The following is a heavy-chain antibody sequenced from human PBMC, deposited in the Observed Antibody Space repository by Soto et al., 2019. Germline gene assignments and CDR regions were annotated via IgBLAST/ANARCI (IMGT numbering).Heavy chain of an antibody. D-gene: IGHD3-10*01. CDR2: VSYDGGTR. Sequence: QVQLVESGGGVVQPGRSLRLSCAASGFSFSTYAMQWVRQAPGKGLEWVAVVSYDGGTRFYADSVKGRFTISRDNSKNTMYLDINSLTIEDTAVYYCAREEYKYHLGALDFWGRGALVTVSS. CDR1: GFSFSTYA. CDR3: AREEYKYHLGALDF. J-gene: IGHJ4*02. V-gene: IGHV3-30-3*01.